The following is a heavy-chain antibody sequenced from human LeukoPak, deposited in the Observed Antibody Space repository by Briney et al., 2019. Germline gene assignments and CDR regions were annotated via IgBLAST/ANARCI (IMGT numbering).Heavy chain of an antibody. CDR2: ISSSSSYI. CDR1: GFTFSSYS. V-gene: IGHV3-21*01. Sequence: GGSLRLSCAASGFTFSSYSMNWVRQAPGKGLEWVSSISSSSSYIYYADSVKGRFTISRDNAKNSLYLQMNSLRAEDTAVYYCASFPYVSIAVAARPLYMDVWGRGTTVTVSS. CDR3: ASFPYVSIAVAARPLYMDV. J-gene: IGHJ6*03. D-gene: IGHD6-19*01.